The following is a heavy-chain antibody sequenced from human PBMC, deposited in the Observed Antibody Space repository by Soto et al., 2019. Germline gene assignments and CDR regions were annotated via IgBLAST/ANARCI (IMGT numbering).Heavy chain of an antibody. CDR3: ARHRRATGLLWFGESNYYYYGMDV. V-gene: IGHV4-39*01. Sequence: SETLSLTCTVSGVSISSSSYYWGWIRQPPGKGLEWIGSIYYSGSTYYNPSLKSRVTISVDTSKNQFSLKLSSVTAADTAVYYCARHRRATGLLWFGESNYYYYGMDVWGQGTTVTVSS. CDR1: GVSISSSSYY. J-gene: IGHJ6*02. CDR2: IYYSGST. D-gene: IGHD3-10*01.